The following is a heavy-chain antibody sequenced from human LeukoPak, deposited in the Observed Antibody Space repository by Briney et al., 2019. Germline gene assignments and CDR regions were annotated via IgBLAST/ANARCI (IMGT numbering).Heavy chain of an antibody. Sequence: ASVKVSCKASGYTFTSYGISWVRQAPGQGLECMGWISAYNGNTNYAQKLQGRVTMTTDTSTSTAYMELRSLRSDDTAVYYCARDQYSSSWYGYYYYGMDVWGKGTTVTVSS. J-gene: IGHJ6*04. CDR2: ISAYNGNT. CDR1: GYTFTSYG. V-gene: IGHV1-18*04. CDR3: ARDQYSSSWYGYYYYGMDV. D-gene: IGHD6-13*01.